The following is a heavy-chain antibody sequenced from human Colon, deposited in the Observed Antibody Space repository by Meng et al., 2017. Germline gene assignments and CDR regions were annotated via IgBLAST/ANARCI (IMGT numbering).Heavy chain of an antibody. V-gene: IGHV3-30*01. CDR3: ARDPLEKHQRGYFDY. Sequence: GESLKISCAASGFTFSSYAMHWVRQAPGKGLEWVTVISYDGSNTYNADSVKGRFTISRDNSKNTLYLQMNSLRAEDTAVYYCARDPLEKHQRGYFDYWGQGTLVTVSS. D-gene: IGHD1-1*01. CDR1: GFTFSSYA. CDR2: ISYDGSNT. J-gene: IGHJ4*02.